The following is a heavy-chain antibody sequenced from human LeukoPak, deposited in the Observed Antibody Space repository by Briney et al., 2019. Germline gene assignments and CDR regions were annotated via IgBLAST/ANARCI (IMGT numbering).Heavy chain of an antibody. CDR2: ITANGDST. Sequence: PGGSLRLSCAAAWFPFAYYAVHWARQAPGKGLEWVSLITANGDSTYYADSVKGRFTISRDNSKNSLSLQMNSLRTEDTALYYCSKDIEAGTAGFSFDYWGQGTLVAVSS. CDR3: SKDIEAGTAGFSFDY. CDR1: WFPFAYYA. J-gene: IGHJ4*02. V-gene: IGHV3-43*02. D-gene: IGHD2-21*02.